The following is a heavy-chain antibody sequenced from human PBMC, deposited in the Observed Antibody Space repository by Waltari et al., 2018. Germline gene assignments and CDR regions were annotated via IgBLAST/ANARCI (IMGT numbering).Heavy chain of an antibody. J-gene: IGHJ4*01. CDR3: AHILPPANFWSGYQTSGFDY. CDR1: GFSLITSGEG. V-gene: IGHV2-5*01. CDR2: IFWHDEK. D-gene: IGHD3-3*01. Sequence: QITLKESGPTLVKPTQTLTLTCTFSGFSLITSGEGVGWIRQPPGKALEWLALIFWHDEKHYSPSLKNRLTITKDTPKNQVVLKMTNMDHVDTATYYCAHILPPANFWSGYQTSGFDYWGQGILVSVSS.